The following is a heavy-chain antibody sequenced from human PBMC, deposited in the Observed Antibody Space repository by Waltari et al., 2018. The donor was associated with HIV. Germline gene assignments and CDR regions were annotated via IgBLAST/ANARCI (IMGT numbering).Heavy chain of an antibody. CDR1: GFTFSSYW. Sequence: EVQLVESGGGLVQPGGSLRLSCAASGFTFSSYWMHWVRQAPGKGLVWVSRINSDGSSTSYADSVKGRFTISRDNAKNTLYLQMNSLRAEDTAVYYCARDGRFLEWFNGMDVWGQGTTVTVSS. CDR3: ARDGRFLEWFNGMDV. J-gene: IGHJ6*02. CDR2: INSDGSST. V-gene: IGHV3-74*01. D-gene: IGHD3-3*01.